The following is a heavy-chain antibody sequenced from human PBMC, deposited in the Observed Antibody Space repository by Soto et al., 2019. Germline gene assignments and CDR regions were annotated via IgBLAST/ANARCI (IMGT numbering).Heavy chain of an antibody. J-gene: IGHJ4*02. V-gene: IGHV3-48*01. CDR2: MTSSGDKI. D-gene: IGHD5-18*01. CDR3: ARDEPPYSFGSPPFF. Sequence: EVQLVESGGGVVQSGGSLRLSCGASGFAFSNYGMNWVRQAPGKGLQWVSHMTSSGDKIYYADSVKGRFTISRDNAKNSFYLQMNSPRAEDTAVYYCARDEPPYSFGSPPFFRGQGTLVTVSS. CDR1: GFAFSNYG.